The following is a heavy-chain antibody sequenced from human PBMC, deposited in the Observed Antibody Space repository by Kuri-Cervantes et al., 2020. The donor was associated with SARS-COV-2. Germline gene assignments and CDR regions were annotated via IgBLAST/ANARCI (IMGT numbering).Heavy chain of an antibody. J-gene: IGHJ1*01. V-gene: IGHV3-30*18. D-gene: IGHD3-3*01. CDR2: VSYDGSNT. CDR3: AKPKGEYDFWSGFRIGSIVN. CDR1: GFIFSSLG. Sequence: GGSLRLSCAGSGFIFSSLGMHWVRQAPGKGLEWVAVVSYDGSNTYYADAVKGRFTISRDNTKYTLYLEMNRLRAEDTAVYYCAKPKGEYDFWSGFRIGSIVNWGQGTLVTVSS.